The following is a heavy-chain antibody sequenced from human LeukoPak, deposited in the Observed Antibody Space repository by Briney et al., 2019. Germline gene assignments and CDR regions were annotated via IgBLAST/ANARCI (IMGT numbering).Heavy chain of an antibody. CDR2: INPNSGDT. D-gene: IGHD2-2*01. CDR3: ARRLTTSQDLDY. CDR1: GYTFTGHY. Sequence: ASVKVSCKASGYTFTGHYMYWVRQAPGQGLEWMGWINPNSGDTNYAQKFQCRVTMTRDTSISTAYMDLNRLTSDDTDVYYCARRLTTSQDLDYWGQGTLVTVSS. V-gene: IGHV1-2*02. J-gene: IGHJ4*02.